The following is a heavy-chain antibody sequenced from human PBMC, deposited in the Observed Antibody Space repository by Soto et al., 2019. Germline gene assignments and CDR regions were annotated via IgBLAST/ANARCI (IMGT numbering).Heavy chain of an antibody. J-gene: IGHJ5*02. CDR1: GNTFTSYG. CDR3: ARDGRGTAMGFTAVDWFEP. Sequence: GASVKVSCKASGNTFTSYGISWVRQAPGXGLEWMGWISAYNGNTNYAQKLQGRVTMTTDTSTSTAYMELRSLRSDDTAVYYCARDGRGTAMGFTAVDWFEPWGQGTLVTVS. CDR2: ISAYNGNT. D-gene: IGHD5-18*01. V-gene: IGHV1-18*01.